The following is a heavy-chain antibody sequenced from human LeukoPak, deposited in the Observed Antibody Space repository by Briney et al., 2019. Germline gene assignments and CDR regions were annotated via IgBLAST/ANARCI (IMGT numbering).Heavy chain of an antibody. CDR1: GYTYTSYY. CDR2: INPSGGST. V-gene: IGHV1-46*01. CDR3: ARDYDSSGYYDY. J-gene: IGHJ4*02. D-gene: IGHD3-22*01. Sequence: ASVKVSCKASGYTYTSYYMHWVRQAPGQGLERMGIINPSGGSTSYAQKFQGRDTMTRDTTTSTVYMELSSLRSEDTAVYYCARDYDSSGYYDYWGQGTLVTVSA.